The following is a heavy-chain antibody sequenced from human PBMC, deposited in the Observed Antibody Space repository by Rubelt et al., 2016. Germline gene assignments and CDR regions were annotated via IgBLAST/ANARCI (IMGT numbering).Heavy chain of an antibody. V-gene: IGHV1-46*01. CDR1: GYTFTSYH. CDR3: ARGDPSSFGGSGYYYYYMDV. CDR2: INPSGGST. D-gene: IGHD3-16*01. Sequence: QVQLVQSGAEVKKPGASVKVSCKASGYTFTSYHMHWVRQAPGQGLEWMGIINPSGGSTSYAQKFQGRVTMTRDTSISTAYMELSRLRSDDTAVYYCARGDPSSFGGSGYYYYYMDVWGKGTTVTVSS. J-gene: IGHJ6*03.